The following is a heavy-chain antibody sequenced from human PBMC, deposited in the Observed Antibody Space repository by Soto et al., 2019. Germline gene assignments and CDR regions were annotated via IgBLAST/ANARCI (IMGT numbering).Heavy chain of an antibody. V-gene: IGHV1-18*01. D-gene: IGHD1-26*01. CDR2: ISAFNGNT. CDR1: GYTFTNYG. J-gene: IGHJ4*02. Sequence: QVQLVQSGGEVKKPGASVKVSCKPSGYTFTNYGISWVRQAPGQGLEWMGWISAFNGNTKYAQKFQGRVTLTTDTSTSTAYMELRSLRYGDTAVYYCARDAGGGSYLAYWGQGTLVTVSS. CDR3: ARDAGGGSYLAY.